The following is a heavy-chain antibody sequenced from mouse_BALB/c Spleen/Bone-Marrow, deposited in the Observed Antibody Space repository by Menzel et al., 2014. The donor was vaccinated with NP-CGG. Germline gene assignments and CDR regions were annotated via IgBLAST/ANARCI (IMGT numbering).Heavy chain of an antibody. CDR2: IWSGGST. J-gene: IGHJ2*01. Sequence: QVQLQQSGPGLVQPSQSLSITCTVSGFSLISYGVHWVRQSPGKCLEWLGVIWSGGSTDYNVAFISRLSISKDNSKSQVFFKMNSLQVNDTAIYYCARRGLYGYDFDYWGQGTTLTVSS. V-gene: IGHV2-2*02. CDR3: ARRGLYGYDFDY. D-gene: IGHD2-2*01. CDR1: GFSLISYG.